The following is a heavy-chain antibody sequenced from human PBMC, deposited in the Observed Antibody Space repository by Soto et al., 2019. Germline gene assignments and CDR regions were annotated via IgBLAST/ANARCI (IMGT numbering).Heavy chain of an antibody. V-gene: IGHV3-15*01. CDR1: GFTFSNAW. D-gene: IGHD1-26*01. CDR3: TTDSQGGSYPF. J-gene: IGHJ4*02. Sequence: GGSLSLSCAPPGFTFSNAWLSWARQAPGKGLEWVGRSKSKNVGGTMESAAPVKGTSTITRAGTKNTLDQQMNSLKTENTTVYYCTTDSQGGSYPFWGQGTLVTVSS. CDR2: SKSKNVGGTM.